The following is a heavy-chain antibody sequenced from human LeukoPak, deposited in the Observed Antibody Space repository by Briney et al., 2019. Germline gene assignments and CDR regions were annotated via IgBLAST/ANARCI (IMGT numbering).Heavy chain of an antibody. V-gene: IGHV3-23*01. D-gene: IGHD3-22*01. J-gene: IGHJ4*02. CDR3: AKESPYYDSSGPRGKYFDY. Sequence: GGSLRLSCAASGFTFSSYAMSWVRQAPGKGLEWVSAISGSGGSTYYADSVKGRFTISRDNSKNTLYLQMNSLRAEDTAVYYCAKESPYYDSSGPRGKYFDYWGQGTLVTVSS. CDR1: GFTFSSYA. CDR2: ISGSGGST.